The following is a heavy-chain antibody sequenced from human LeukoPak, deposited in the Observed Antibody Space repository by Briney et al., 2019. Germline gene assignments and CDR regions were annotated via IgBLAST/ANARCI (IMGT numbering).Heavy chain of an antibody. CDR2: IYHSGST. D-gene: IGHD3-10*01. V-gene: IGHV4-38-2*02. CDR3: ARVDRVASALDY. Sequence: TSETLSLTCTVSGYSISSGYYWGWIRQPPGKGLEWIGSIYHSGSTYYNPSLKSRVTISVDTSKNQFSLKLSSVTAADTAVYYCARVDRVASALDYWGQGTLVTVSS. CDR1: GYSISSGYY. J-gene: IGHJ4*02.